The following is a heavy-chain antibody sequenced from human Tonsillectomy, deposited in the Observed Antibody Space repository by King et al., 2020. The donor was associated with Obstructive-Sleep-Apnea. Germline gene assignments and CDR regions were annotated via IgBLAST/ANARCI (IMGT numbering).Heavy chain of an antibody. CDR1: GGSISSYY. Sequence: QLQESGPGLVKPSETLSLTCTVSGGSISSYYWSWIRQPPGTGLEWIGYIYYSGSTNYNPSLKSRVTISVDTSKNQFSLKLSSVTAADTAVYYCARHIMAAAGTDYWGQGTLVTVSS. CDR2: IYYSGST. J-gene: IGHJ4*02. CDR3: ARHIMAAAGTDY. D-gene: IGHD6-13*01. V-gene: IGHV4-59*08.